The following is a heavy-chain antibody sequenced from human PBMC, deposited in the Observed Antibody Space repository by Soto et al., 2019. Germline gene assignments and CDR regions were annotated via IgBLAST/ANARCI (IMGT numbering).Heavy chain of an antibody. V-gene: IGHV3-21*01. D-gene: IGHD6-13*01. CDR1: GFTFSSYS. J-gene: IGHJ3*02. Sequence: PRGSLSLSCAASGFTFSSYSMNWVRQAPGKGLEWVSSISSSSSYIYYADSVKGRFTISRDNAKNSLYLQMNSLRAEDTAVYYCASGYSSSWYFGAFDIWGQGTMVTVSS. CDR3: ASGYSSSWYFGAFDI. CDR2: ISSSSSYI.